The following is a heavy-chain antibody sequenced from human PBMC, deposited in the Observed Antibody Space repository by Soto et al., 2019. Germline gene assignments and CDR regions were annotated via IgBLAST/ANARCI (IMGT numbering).Heavy chain of an antibody. Sequence: QVQLVESGGGVVQPGRSLRLSCAASGFTVSAYTMHWVRQAPGKGLEWVAVISYDGNNKYYTDSVKGRFTISRDTSTNTLYLQMNSLRAEDTAVYYCARWEQPLFDYWGQGTLVTVSS. J-gene: IGHJ4*02. CDR2: ISYDGNNK. CDR1: GFTVSAYT. V-gene: IGHV3-30-3*01. CDR3: ARWEQPLFDY. D-gene: IGHD1-26*01.